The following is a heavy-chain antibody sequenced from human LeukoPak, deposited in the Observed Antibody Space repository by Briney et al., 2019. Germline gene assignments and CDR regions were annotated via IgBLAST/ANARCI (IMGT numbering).Heavy chain of an antibody. V-gene: IGHV4-59*08. D-gene: IGHD5-18*01. J-gene: IGHJ4*02. Sequence: SETLSLTCSVSGGSISSYYWSWIRQPPGKGLEWIGYIYYGGSTNYNPSLKSRVTISVDTSKNQFSLKMRSVTAADTAVYFCARARAGYSLRYFDYWGQGTLVTVSS. CDR1: GGSISSYY. CDR3: ARARAGYSLRYFDY. CDR2: IYYGGST.